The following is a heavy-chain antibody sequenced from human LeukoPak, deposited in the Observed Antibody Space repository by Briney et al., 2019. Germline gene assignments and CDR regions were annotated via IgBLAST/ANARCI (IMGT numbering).Heavy chain of an antibody. Sequence: SETLSLTCTVSGGSISSSSYYWGWIRQPPGKGLEWIGSIYYSGSTYYNPSLKSRVTISVDTSKNQFSLKLSSVTAADTAVYYCARGVGRQWLGDAFDIWGQGTMVTVSS. J-gene: IGHJ3*02. CDR1: GGSISSSSYY. CDR3: ARGVGRQWLGDAFDI. CDR2: IYYSGST. D-gene: IGHD6-19*01. V-gene: IGHV4-39*07.